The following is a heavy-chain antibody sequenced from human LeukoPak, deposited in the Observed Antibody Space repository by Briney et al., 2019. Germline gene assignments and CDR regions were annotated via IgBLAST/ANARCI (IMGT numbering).Heavy chain of an antibody. CDR2: FDPEDGET. D-gene: IGHD3-10*01. CDR1: GYTLTELS. V-gene: IGHV1-24*01. CDR3: ATVRRGSGNNWFDP. J-gene: IGHJ5*02. Sequence: ASVKVSCKVSGYTLTELSMHWVRQAPGKGLEWMGGFDPEDGETIYAQKFQGRVTMTEDTSTDTAYMELSSLRSEDTAVYYCATVRRGSGNNWFDPWGQGTLVTVSS.